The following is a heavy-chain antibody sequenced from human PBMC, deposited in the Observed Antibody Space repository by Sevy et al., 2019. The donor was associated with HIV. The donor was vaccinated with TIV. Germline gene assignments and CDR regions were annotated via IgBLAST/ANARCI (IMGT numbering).Heavy chain of an antibody. V-gene: IGHV3-30-3*01. CDR1: GFTFSSYA. CDR3: ARETGGDYSGGYFDY. Sequence: GGSLRLSCAASGFTFSSYAMHWVRQAPGKGLVWVAVISYDGSNKYYADSVKGRFTISRDNSKNTLYLQMNSLRAEDTAVYYCARETGGDYSGGYFDYWGQGTLVTVSS. CDR2: ISYDGSNK. D-gene: IGHD4-17*01. J-gene: IGHJ4*02.